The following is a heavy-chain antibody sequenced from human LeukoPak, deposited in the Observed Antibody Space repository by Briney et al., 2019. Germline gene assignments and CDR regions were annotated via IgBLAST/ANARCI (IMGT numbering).Heavy chain of an antibody. V-gene: IGHV3-23*01. Sequence: PGGSLRLSCAASGFTFSSYAMSWVRQAPGKGLEWVSAISGSGGTTYYADSVKGRFTISRDNSKNTLYLQMNSLRAGDTAIYYCAKDLTQYGYSTDYWGQGTLVTVSS. D-gene: IGHD5-18*01. CDR1: GFTFSSYA. CDR3: AKDLTQYGYSTDY. J-gene: IGHJ4*02. CDR2: ISGSGGTT.